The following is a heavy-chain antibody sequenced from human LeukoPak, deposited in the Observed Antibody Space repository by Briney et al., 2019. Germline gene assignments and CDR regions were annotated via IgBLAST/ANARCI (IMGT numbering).Heavy chain of an antibody. CDR3: VRQVQEDY. CDR2: IKQDGSEK. V-gene: IGHV3-7*01. J-gene: IGHJ4*02. D-gene: IGHD2-15*01. Sequence: PGGSLRLSCAASGFTFSSYWMSWVRQAPGKGLEWVANIKQDGSEKYYVDSVRGRFTISRDNSKNTLFLQMNNLRVEDTAVYYCVRQVQEDYWGQGTLVTVSS. CDR1: GFTFSSYW.